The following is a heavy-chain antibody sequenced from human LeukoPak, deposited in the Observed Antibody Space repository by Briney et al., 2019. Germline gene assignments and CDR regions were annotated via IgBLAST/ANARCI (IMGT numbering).Heavy chain of an antibody. J-gene: IGHJ4*02. CDR3: ARGRDYYDTGGYYYDY. V-gene: IGHV4-61*02. CDR1: GGSISSSSYY. CDR2: INTSGST. Sequence: SETLSLTCTVSGGSISSSSYYWSWLRQPAGKGLEWIGRINTSGSTNYNPSLKSRVTISVDTSKNQFSLKLSSVTAADTAVYYCARGRDYYDTGGYYYDYWGQRTLVTVSS. D-gene: IGHD3-22*01.